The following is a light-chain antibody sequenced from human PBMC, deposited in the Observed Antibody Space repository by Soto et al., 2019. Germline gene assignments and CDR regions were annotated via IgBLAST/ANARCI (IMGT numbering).Light chain of an antibody. CDR2: GAS. V-gene: IGKV3-20*01. CDR3: QHYRNAACT. J-gene: IGKJ3*01. Sequence: EIVLTQSPGILSLSPGERATLACRASQSISSDHLAWHQQRPGQSPRLLIYGASTRTTGVPDRFSGSGSGTDFTLTISRLEPEDLAVYYRQHYRNAACTFGSGAKWHIK. CDR1: QSISSDH.